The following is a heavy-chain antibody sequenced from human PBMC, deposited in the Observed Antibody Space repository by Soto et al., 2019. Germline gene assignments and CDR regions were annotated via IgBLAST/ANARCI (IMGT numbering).Heavy chain of an antibody. Sequence: QVQLQQWGAGLLKPSETLSLTCAVYGGSFSGYYWSWIRQPPGKGLELIGEINHSGSTNYNPSLKSRVTIAVDASKNQFSLKLSSVTAEDTAVYYCARGKGYFASWGQGTMVTVSS. CDR2: INHSGST. CDR1: GGSFSGYY. D-gene: IGHD3-9*01. J-gene: IGHJ3*01. V-gene: IGHV4-34*01. CDR3: ARGKGYFAS.